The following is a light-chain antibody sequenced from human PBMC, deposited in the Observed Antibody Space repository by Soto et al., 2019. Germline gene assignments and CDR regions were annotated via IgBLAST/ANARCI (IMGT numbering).Light chain of an antibody. CDR2: DVT. V-gene: IGLV2-14*03. J-gene: IGLJ2*01. CDR3: SSYTASNTVVV. Sequence: QSALTQPASVSGSPGQSITISCTGTTSDIGAYNYVSWYQHHPGKAPKLLIYDVTDRPSGVSDLFSGSKSGNTASLTISGLLAEDEADYFCSSYTASNTVVVFGGGTKLTVL. CDR1: TSDIGAYNY.